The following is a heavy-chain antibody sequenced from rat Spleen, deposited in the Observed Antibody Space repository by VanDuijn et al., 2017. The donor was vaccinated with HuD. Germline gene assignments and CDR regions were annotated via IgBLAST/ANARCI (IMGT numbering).Heavy chain of an antibody. V-gene: IGHV6-6*01. Sequence: EVQVLESGGGLVQPGNSLKLSCATSGFTFSTAWMYWYRQFPEKRLEWVARIKAKSNNYATDYTESVKGRLTISRDDSKSSIYLQMNNLKEEDTAIYYCAINWGTGDYWGQGVMVTVSS. CDR1: GFTFSTAW. J-gene: IGHJ2*01. CDR2: IKAKSNNYAT. D-gene: IGHD5-1*01. CDR3: AINWGTGDY.